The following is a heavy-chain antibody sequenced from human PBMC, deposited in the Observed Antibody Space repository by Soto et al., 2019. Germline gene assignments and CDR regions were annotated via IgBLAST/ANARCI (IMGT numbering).Heavy chain of an antibody. D-gene: IGHD3-10*01. Sequence: SETLSLTCTVSGGSISSYYWSWIRQPPGKGLECIGYIYYTGSTNYNPSLKSRVTISIDTSKNQFSLKLSSVTAADTAVYYCASLTWGSGSGSYYWFDPWGQGTLVTVSS. CDR2: IYYTGST. CDR3: ASLTWGSGSGSYYWFDP. CDR1: GGSISSYY. J-gene: IGHJ5*02. V-gene: IGHV4-59*08.